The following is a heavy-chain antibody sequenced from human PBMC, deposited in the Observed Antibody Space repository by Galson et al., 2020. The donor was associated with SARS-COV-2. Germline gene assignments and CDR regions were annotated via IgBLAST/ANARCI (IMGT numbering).Heavy chain of an antibody. CDR2: VLNSGTT. Sequence: SETLSLTCTVSGGSIRSRNYYWGWIRQHPGKGLEWIGSVLNSGTTHNSPSPQRRVTISVDTSKNQSSLNLNSVTAADPAMSYCARDAPSSGWYNWFAPWGQGSPVTVSS. D-gene: IGHD6-19*01. CDR1: GGSIRSRNYY. CDR3: ARDAPSSGWYNWFAP. J-gene: IGHJ5*02. V-gene: IGHV4-39*07.